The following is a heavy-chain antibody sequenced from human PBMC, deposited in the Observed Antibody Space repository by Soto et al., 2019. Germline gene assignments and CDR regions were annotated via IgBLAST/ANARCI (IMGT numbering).Heavy chain of an antibody. V-gene: IGHV1-69*01. D-gene: IGHD6-13*01. Sequence: QVQLVQSGAEVKKPGSSVKVSCKASGGTFSSYAISWVRQAPGQGLEWMGGIIPIFGTANYAQKFQGRVTITADESTSTAYMELSSLRSEDTAVYYCVRDWQQLVGRRGYNWFDPWGQGTLVTVSS. CDR2: IIPIFGTA. J-gene: IGHJ5*02. CDR3: VRDWQQLVGRRGYNWFDP. CDR1: GGTFSSYA.